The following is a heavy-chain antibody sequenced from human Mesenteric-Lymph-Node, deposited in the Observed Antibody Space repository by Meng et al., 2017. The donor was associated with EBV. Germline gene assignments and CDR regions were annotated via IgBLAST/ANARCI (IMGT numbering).Heavy chain of an antibody. CDR2: IYHSGST. D-gene: IGHD2-2*01. V-gene: IGHV4-4*02. CDR1: GGPIRSRNC. Sequence: EAGPGLGTTAGTLSLPCGVPGGPIRSRNCVRWGRQPQGKGLEWIGEIYHSGSTNYNPSLKSRVTISVDKSKNQFSLKLSSVTAADTAVYYCASHRYCSSTSCSWFDPWGQGTLVTVSS. J-gene: IGHJ5*02. CDR3: ASHRYCSSTSCSWFDP.